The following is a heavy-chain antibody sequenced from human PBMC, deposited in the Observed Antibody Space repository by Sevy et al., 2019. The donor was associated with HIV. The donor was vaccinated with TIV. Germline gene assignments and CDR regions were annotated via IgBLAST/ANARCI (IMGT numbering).Heavy chain of an antibody. CDR1: GFTFSSYG. D-gene: IGHD5-18*01. CDR3: AIDVAYSYVNWFDP. CDR2: ISYDGSNK. Sequence: GGSLRLSCAASGFTFSSYGMHWVRQAPGKGLEWVAVISYDGSNKYYADSVKGRFTISRDNSKNTLYLQMNSLRAEDTAVYYYAIDVAYSYVNWFDPWGQGTLVTVSS. J-gene: IGHJ5*02. V-gene: IGHV3-30*03.